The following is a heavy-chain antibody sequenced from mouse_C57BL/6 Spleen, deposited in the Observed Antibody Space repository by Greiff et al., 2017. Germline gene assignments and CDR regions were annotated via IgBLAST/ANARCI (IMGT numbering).Heavy chain of an antibody. CDR3: ARGAYGNFYAMDY. J-gene: IGHJ4*01. CDR2: INPSSGYT. V-gene: IGHV1-4*01. CDR1: GYTFTSYT. D-gene: IGHD2-1*01. Sequence: VQVVESGAELARPGASVKMSCKASGYTFTSYTMHWVKQRPGQGLEWIGYINPSSGYTKYNQKFKDKATLTADKSSSTAYMQLSSLTSEDSAVYYCARGAYGNFYAMDYWGQGTSVTVSS.